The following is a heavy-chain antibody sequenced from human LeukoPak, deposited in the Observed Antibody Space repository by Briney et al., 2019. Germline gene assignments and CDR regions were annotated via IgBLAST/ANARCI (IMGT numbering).Heavy chain of an antibody. J-gene: IGHJ4*02. CDR1: GYSLTSYSFTNYY. V-gene: IGHV1-46*01. D-gene: IGHD6-13*01. CDR3: ARSAGYSSSRGDY. CDR2: INPSGGST. Sequence: ASVKVSCKASGYSLTSYSFTNYYMHWVRQAPGQGLEWMGIINPSGGSTSYAQKFQGRVTMTRDTSTSTVYMELSSLRSEDTAVYYCARSAGYSSSRGDYWGQGTLVTVSS.